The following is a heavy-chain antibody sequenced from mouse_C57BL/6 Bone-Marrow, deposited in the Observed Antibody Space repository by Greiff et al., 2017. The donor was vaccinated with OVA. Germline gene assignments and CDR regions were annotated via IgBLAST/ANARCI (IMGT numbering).Heavy chain of an antibody. CDR3: TRVLLPGYYAMDY. CDR2: IDPETGGT. D-gene: IGHD1-1*01. CDR1: GYTFTDYE. V-gene: IGHV1-15*01. J-gene: IGHJ4*01. Sequence: VQLQQSGAELVRPGASVTLSCKASGYTFTDYEMHWVKQTPVHGLEWIGAIDPETGGTAYNQKFKGKAILTADKSSSTAYMELRSLTSEDSAVYYCTRVLLPGYYAMDYWGQGTSGTVSS.